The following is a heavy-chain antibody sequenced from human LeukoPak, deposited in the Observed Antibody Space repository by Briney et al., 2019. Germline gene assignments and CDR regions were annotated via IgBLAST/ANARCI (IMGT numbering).Heavy chain of an antibody. D-gene: IGHD4-17*01. CDR2: ISSSSYI. J-gene: IGHJ6*02. V-gene: IGHV3-21*01. Sequence: PGGSLRLSCAASGFTLSSYSMNWVRQAPGQGLEWVSSISSSSYIYYADSVKGRFTISRDNAKNSLYLQMNSLRAEDTSVYYCAVNGVSGMDAWGQGTTVTVSS. CDR3: AVNGVSGMDA. CDR1: GFTLSSYS.